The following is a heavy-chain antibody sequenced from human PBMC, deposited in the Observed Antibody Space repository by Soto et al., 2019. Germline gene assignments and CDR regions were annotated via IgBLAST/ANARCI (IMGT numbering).Heavy chain of an antibody. CDR2: INHSRST. Sequence: SETLSLTCAVYGGSFSGYSWSWIRQPPGKGLEWIGEINHSRSTNYNPSLKSRVTISVDTSKNQFSLKLSSVTAADTAVYYCARVNCWSEFYYYYGMDVWGQGTTVTVPS. D-gene: IGHD3-3*01. V-gene: IGHV4-34*01. CDR1: GGSFSGYS. CDR3: ARVNCWSEFYYYYGMDV. J-gene: IGHJ6*02.